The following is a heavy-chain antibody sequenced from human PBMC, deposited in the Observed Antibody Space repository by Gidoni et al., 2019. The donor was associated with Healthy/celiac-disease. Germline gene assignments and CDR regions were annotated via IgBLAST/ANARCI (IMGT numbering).Heavy chain of an antibody. CDR3: ASQYCSSTSCYVDY. Sequence: EVQLLESGGGLVQPGGSLRPPCAASGFPFSSYAMSWVRQAPGKGLEWVSAISGSGGSTYYADSVKGRFTISRDNSKNTLYLQMNSLRAEDTAVYYCASQYCSSTSCYVDYWGQGTLVTVSS. CDR2: ISGSGGST. J-gene: IGHJ4*02. CDR1: GFPFSSYA. D-gene: IGHD2-2*01. V-gene: IGHV3-23*01.